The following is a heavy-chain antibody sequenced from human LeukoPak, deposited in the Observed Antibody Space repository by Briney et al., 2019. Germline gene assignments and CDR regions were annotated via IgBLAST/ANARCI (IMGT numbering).Heavy chain of an antibody. CDR3: ARETPPRRGAPAGVLFPD. CDR2: INPNSGVT. CDR1: GYTFTAYY. V-gene: IGHV1-2*02. Sequence: ASVWVSCKASGYTFTAYYIHWVRQAPGLGLEWMGWINPNSGVTKSAQRFQGRVTMTSDTSITTAYMELSRLRSDDTAVYYCARETPPRRGAPAGVLFPDWGHGTLVTVSS. D-gene: IGHD6-13*01. J-gene: IGHJ4*01.